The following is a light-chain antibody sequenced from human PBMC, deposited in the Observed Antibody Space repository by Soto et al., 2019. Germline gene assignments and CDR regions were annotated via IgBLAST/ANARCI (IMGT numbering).Light chain of an antibody. Sequence: EIVLTQSPDTLSLSPGERATLSCRASQSVSSNYLAWYQQKTGQTPRLLIYIASTRAPGIPDRFSGSGSGTHFTLTISRLEPEDFAVYYCQQYDSSPWTFGQGTKVEIK. J-gene: IGKJ1*01. CDR1: QSVSSNY. CDR2: IAS. CDR3: QQYDSSPWT. V-gene: IGKV3-20*01.